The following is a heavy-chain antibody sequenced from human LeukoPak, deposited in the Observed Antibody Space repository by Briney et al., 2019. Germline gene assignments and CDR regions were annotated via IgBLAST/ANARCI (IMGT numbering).Heavy chain of an antibody. CDR3: ARDSSGWYGMLDY. Sequence: SETLSLTCTVSGYSISNGYYWGWIRQPPGTGLEWIGSIYPSGSTFYNPSLKSRVTISVDTSKNQFSLKLSSVTAADTAVYYCARDSSGWYGMLDYWGQGTLVTVSS. CDR2: IYPSGST. CDR1: GYSISNGYY. D-gene: IGHD6-19*01. J-gene: IGHJ4*02. V-gene: IGHV4-38-2*02.